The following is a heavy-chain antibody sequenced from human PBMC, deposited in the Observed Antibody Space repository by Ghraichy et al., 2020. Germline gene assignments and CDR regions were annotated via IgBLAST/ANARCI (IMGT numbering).Heavy chain of an antibody. J-gene: IGHJ4*02. D-gene: IGHD4-17*01. CDR1: GGSISSYY. V-gene: IGHV4-4*09. CDR3: ARLDSVTTALDS. CDR2: IYTSGST. Sequence: SETLSLTCTVSGGSISSYYWSWIRQLPGKGLEWIGFIYTSGSTNYNPSLKSRVTISVDTSKNQLSLKLSSVTAADTAVYYCARLDSVTTALDSWGQGTLVTVSS.